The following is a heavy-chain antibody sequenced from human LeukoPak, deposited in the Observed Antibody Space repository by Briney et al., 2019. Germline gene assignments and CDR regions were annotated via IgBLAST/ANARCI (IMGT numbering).Heavy chain of an antibody. CDR1: GGSISSSNW. Sequence: PSGTLSLTCAASGGSISSSNWWSWVRQPPGKGLEWIGEIYHSGSTNYNPSLKSRVTISVDKSKNQFSLKLSSVTAADTAVYYCARHRRGSTSGQPGRGDDAFDIWGQGTMVTVSS. CDR2: IYHSGST. CDR3: ARHRRGSTSGQPGRGDDAFDI. V-gene: IGHV4-4*02. J-gene: IGHJ3*02. D-gene: IGHD5-12*01.